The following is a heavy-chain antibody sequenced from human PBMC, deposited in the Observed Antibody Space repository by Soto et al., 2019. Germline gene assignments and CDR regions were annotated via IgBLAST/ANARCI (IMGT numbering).Heavy chain of an antibody. D-gene: IGHD6-13*01. CDR2: INPSGGVT. Sequence: QVQLVQSGAEVKKPGASVKVSCKASGYTFTTYYIHWVRQAPGQGLDWMGVINPSGGVTSYAQKFQDRVSMTRAASTTTVYMEVRTLTYEGTTLYYCARDHVVAAGYSAFWGHGTLVTISS. J-gene: IGHJ4*01. CDR1: GYTFTTYY. CDR3: ARDHVVAAGYSAF. V-gene: IGHV1-46*03.